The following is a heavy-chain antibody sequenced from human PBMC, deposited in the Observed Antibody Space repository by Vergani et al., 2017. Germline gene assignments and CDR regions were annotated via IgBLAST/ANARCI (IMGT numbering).Heavy chain of an antibody. CDR1: GFTFSSFA. J-gene: IGHJ6*03. CDR3: AKDRYCSSTSCYGYMDV. V-gene: IGHV3-23*01. D-gene: IGHD2-2*01. CDR2: NSGSGGST. Sequence: EVQLWESGGGLVQPGGSLRLSCAASGFTFSSFAMSWVRQAPGKGLEWGSTNSGSGGSTYYADSGKGRFTISRDNSKNTLYLQMNSLRDEDTAVYYCAKDRYCSSTSCYGYMDVWGKGTTVTVSS.